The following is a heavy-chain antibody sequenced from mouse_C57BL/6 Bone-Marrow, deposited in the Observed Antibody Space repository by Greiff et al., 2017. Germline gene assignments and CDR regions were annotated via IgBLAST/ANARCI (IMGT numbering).Heavy chain of an antibody. D-gene: IGHD2-4*01. CDR3: AREIYYDYDGPYWYFDV. CDR1: GYTFTSYW. CDR2: IDPSDSYT. J-gene: IGHJ1*03. Sequence: VQLQQPGAELVMPGASVKLSCKASGYTFTSYWMHWVKQRPGQGLEWIGVIDPSDSYTNYNQKFKGKSTLTVDKSSSTAYMQLSSLTSEDSAVYYCAREIYYDYDGPYWYFDVWGTGTTVTVSS. V-gene: IGHV1-69*01.